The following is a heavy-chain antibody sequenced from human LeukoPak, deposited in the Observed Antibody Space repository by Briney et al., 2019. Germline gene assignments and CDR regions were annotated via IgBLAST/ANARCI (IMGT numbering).Heavy chain of an antibody. CDR3: ARSLNSVSYRIDY. Sequence: SQTLSLTCAISGDSVSSNSAAWNWIRQSPSRGLEWLGRTYYRSKWYYDYEVSVKSRVTINPDTSKNQFSLQLSSVTPEDTAVYYCARSLNSVSYRIDYWGQGTLVTVSS. J-gene: IGHJ4*02. CDR2: TYYRSKWYY. V-gene: IGHV6-1*01. D-gene: IGHD5/OR15-5a*01. CDR1: GDSVSSNSAA.